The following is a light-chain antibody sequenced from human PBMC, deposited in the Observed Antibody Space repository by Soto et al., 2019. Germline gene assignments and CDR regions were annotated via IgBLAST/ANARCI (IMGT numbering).Light chain of an antibody. Sequence: EIVLTQSPVTRSLSPGERATLSFGASQTVSRMDLSWFQQKPGQAPRLLIYGTSTRATGIPVRFSGSGSGTDFTLTISSLQPEDFAVYFCHQDFNLPWTFGQGTKVDNK. CDR1: QTVSRMD. J-gene: IGKJ1*01. CDR3: HQDFNLPWT. CDR2: GTS. V-gene: IGKV3D-7*01.